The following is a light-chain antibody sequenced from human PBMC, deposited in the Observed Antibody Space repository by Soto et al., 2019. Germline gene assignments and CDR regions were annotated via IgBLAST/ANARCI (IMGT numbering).Light chain of an antibody. V-gene: IGKV3-15*01. Sequence: EIEMTQSPVTLSVSPGQRVTLSCRASQSVSSNLAWYQHKVGQAPRLLIYGASTRATGIPVRFSGSGSGTDFFLTISSLQSEDFAVYYCQQYNAWTPWTFGQGTKVEIK. CDR2: GAS. J-gene: IGKJ1*01. CDR1: QSVSSN. CDR3: QQYNAWTPWT.